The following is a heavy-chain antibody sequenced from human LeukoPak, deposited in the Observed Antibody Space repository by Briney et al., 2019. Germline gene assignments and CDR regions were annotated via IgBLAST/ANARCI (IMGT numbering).Heavy chain of an antibody. V-gene: IGHV3-48*01. CDR3: ARDYKYAFDN. D-gene: IGHD5-24*01. CDR2: IGIDSGNT. J-gene: IGHJ4*02. CDR1: GFTFSSYS. Sequence: GGSLRLSCAASGFTFSSYSMNWVRQAPGEGVEWISYIGIDSGNTNYADSVKGRFTISGDKAKNSLYLQMNSLRVEDTAVYYCARDYKYAFDNWGQGTLVTVSS.